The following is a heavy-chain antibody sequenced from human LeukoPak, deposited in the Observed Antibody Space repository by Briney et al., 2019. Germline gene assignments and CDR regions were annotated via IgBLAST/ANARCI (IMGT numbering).Heavy chain of an antibody. D-gene: IGHD6-25*01. CDR3: ATGYQYYDYYYMDV. CDR1: GFTFNNYS. Sequence: GGSLRLSYAASGFTFNNYSMNWVRQAPGRGLEWVSSISNSSSYIYYADSVKGRFNISRDNSKSTLYLQMNSLGAEDTAVYYCATGYQYYDYYYMDVWGKGTTVTISS. J-gene: IGHJ6*03. V-gene: IGHV3-21*04. CDR2: ISNSSSYI.